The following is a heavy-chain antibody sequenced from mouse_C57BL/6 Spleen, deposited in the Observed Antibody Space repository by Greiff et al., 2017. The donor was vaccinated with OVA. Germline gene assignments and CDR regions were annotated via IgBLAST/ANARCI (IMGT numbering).Heavy chain of an antibody. CDR1: GYSITSGYY. Sequence: EVQLQESGPGLVKPSQSLSLTCSVTGYSITSGYYWNWIRQFPGNKLEWMGYIRYDGSNNYNPSLKNRISITRDTSKNQFCLKLNSVTTEDAAADYCAREAGSSPFAYWGQGTLVTVSA. V-gene: IGHV3-6*01. CDR3: AREAGSSPFAY. J-gene: IGHJ3*01. D-gene: IGHD1-1*01. CDR2: IRYDGSN.